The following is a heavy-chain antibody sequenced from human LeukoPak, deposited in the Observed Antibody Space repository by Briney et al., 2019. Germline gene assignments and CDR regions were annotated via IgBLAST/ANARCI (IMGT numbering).Heavy chain of an antibody. Sequence: PGGSLRLLCAASGFTFSSYDMHWVRQDKGKGLEWVSAISTAGDPYYLGSVKGRFTISRENAKNSFYLQMNSLRAGDTAVYYCAGQARPGSAEGAFDIWGQGPILTVSS. D-gene: IGHD2-2*01. J-gene: IGHJ3*02. CDR2: ISTAGDP. CDR1: GFTFSSYD. CDR3: AGQARPGSAEGAFDI. V-gene: IGHV3-13*05.